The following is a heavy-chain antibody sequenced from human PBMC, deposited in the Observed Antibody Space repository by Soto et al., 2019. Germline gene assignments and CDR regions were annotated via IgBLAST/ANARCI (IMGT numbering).Heavy chain of an antibody. V-gene: IGHV3-23*01. J-gene: IGHJ4*02. CDR3: AKYQPMTQPRPYFDY. CDR1: GFTFSSYA. Sequence: EVQLLESGGDLIQPGGSLRLSCAASGFTFSSYAMSWVRQAPGKGLGWVSAISSSGGSTFYADSVKGRFTISRDNSRNTLYLQMNSLRAEDTDIYYCAKYQPMTQPRPYFDYWGQGPLVTVSS. CDR2: ISSSGGST. D-gene: IGHD3-22*01.